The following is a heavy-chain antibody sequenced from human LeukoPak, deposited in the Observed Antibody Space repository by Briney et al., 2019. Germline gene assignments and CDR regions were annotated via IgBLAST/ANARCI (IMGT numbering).Heavy chain of an antibody. CDR3: TTLNNIVVVVAATWRDFDY. V-gene: IGHV3-15*01. CDR2: IKSKTDGGTT. D-gene: IGHD2-15*01. CDR1: GFTFSIYW. J-gene: IGHJ4*02. Sequence: GGSLRLSCAASGFTFSIYWMSWVRQAPGKGLEWVGRIKSKTDGGTTDYAAPVKGRFTISRDDSKNTLYLQMNSLKTEDTAVYYCTTLNNIVVVVAATWRDFDYWGQGTLVTVSS.